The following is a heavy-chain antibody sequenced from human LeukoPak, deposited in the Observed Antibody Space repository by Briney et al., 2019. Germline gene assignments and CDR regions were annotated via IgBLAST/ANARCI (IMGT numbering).Heavy chain of an antibody. V-gene: IGHV3-7*01. D-gene: IGHD6-19*01. Sequence: GGSLRLSCAASGFTFSSYWMSWVRQAPGKGLEWVANIKQDGSEKYYVDSVKGRFTISRDNVENSLSLQMNSLRAEDTAVHYCARDYSSGWLFDLWGRGTLVTVSS. J-gene: IGHJ2*01. CDR2: IKQDGSEK. CDR3: ARDYSSGWLFDL. CDR1: GFTFSSYW.